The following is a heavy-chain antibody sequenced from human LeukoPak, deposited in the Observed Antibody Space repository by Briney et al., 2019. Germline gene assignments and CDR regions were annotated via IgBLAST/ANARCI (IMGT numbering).Heavy chain of an antibody. CDR1: GGSISSSTYY. V-gene: IGHV4-39*01. Sequence: SETLSLTCTVSGGSISSSTYYWAWIRQPPGKGLEWIGSIYYSGSTYYNPSLKSRVTISVDTSKNQFSLKLSSVTAADTAVYYCARLFGIADRFDYWGQGTLVTVSS. J-gene: IGHJ4*02. D-gene: IGHD6-13*01. CDR3: ARLFGIADRFDY. CDR2: IYYSGST.